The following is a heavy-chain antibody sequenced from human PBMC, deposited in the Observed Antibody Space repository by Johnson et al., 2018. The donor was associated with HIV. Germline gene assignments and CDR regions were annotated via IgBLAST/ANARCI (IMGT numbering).Heavy chain of an antibody. V-gene: IGHV3-30-3*01. D-gene: IGHD1-14*01. J-gene: IGHJ3*02. CDR1: GFTFSSYA. Sequence: QVQLVESGGGVVQPGRSLRLSCAASGFTFSSYAMHWVRQAPGKGLEWVAVISYDGSNKYYADSVKGRFTISRDNYKNTLYLQMNSLRTEDTAVYYCAKESDHFDAVASDIWGQGTMVTVSS. CDR3: AKESDHFDAVASDI. CDR2: ISYDGSNK.